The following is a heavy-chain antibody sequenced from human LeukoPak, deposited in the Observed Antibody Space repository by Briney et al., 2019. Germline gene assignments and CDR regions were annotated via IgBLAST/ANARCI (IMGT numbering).Heavy chain of an antibody. V-gene: IGHV1-69*06. D-gene: IGHD1-7*01. CDR1: GGTFSCYA. Sequence: SVKVSCKASGGTFSCYAISWVRQAPGQGLEWMGGIIPIFGTANYAQKFQGRVTITADKSTSTAYMELSSLRSEDTAVYYCAICVANWNYRQGAFDIWGQGTMVTVSS. CDR3: AICVANWNYRQGAFDI. J-gene: IGHJ3*02. CDR2: IIPIFGTA.